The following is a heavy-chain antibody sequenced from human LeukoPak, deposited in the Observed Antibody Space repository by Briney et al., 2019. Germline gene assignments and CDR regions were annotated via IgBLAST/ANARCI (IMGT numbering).Heavy chain of an antibody. Sequence: ASVKVSCKASGGTFSDYVIGWVRQAPGQGLNWMGGISPLLGASKHTQNFHDRVTITADESTTTVYMELSDLRSADTAVYYCATYDVLTGFEYWGQGTLVTVSS. V-gene: IGHV1-69*13. D-gene: IGHD3-9*01. CDR2: ISPLLGAS. CDR1: GGTFSDYV. CDR3: ATYDVLTGFEY. J-gene: IGHJ4*02.